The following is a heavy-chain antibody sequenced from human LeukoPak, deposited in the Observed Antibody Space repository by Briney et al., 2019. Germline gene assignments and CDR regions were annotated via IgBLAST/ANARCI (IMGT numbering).Heavy chain of an antibody. CDR3: ARDPFRAAAPYFGY. Sequence: SETLSLTCTVSGGSISSYYWSWIRQPAGKGLEWIGRIYTSGSTNYNPSLKSRVTISVDKSKNQFSLKLSSVTAADTAVYYCARDPFRAAAPYFGYWGQGTLVTVSS. J-gene: IGHJ4*02. V-gene: IGHV4-4*07. CDR2: IYTSGST. CDR1: GGSISSYY. D-gene: IGHD6-13*01.